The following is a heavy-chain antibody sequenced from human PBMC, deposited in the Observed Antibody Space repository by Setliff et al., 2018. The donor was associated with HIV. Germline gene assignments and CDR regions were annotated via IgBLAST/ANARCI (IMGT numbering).Heavy chain of an antibody. Sequence: ASVKVSCKIYGYTLSELSMHWVRQAPGKGLEWMGYFDPQDGETVYAQKFQGRVTLTEDTSTGTAYMELSGLRSEDTAVYYCALASIVSTARWNHWGRGTTVTVSS. V-gene: IGHV1-24*01. J-gene: IGHJ4*02. D-gene: IGHD1-26*01. CDR1: GYTLSELS. CDR2: FDPQDGET. CDR3: ALASIVSTARWNH.